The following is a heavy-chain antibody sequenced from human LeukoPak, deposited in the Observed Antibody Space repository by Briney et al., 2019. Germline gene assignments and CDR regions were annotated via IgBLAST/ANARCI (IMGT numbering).Heavy chain of an antibody. CDR2: ISAYNGNT. CDR3: ARGPEHRWLLNTAEYFQH. J-gene: IGHJ1*01. V-gene: IGHV1-18*01. Sequence: VASVKVSCKASGYTFTSYGISWVRQAPGQGLEWMGWISAYNGNTNYAQKLQGRVTMTTDTSTSTAYMELRSLRSDDTAVYYCARGPEHRWLLNTAEYFQHWGQGTLVTVSS. CDR1: GYTFTSYG. D-gene: IGHD1-14*01.